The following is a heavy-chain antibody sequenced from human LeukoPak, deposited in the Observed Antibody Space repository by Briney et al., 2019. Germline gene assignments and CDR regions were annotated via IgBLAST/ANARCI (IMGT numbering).Heavy chain of an antibody. CDR1: GGSFSGFY. CDR3: ARETGGQVDY. CDR2: IYYSGST. V-gene: IGHV4-59*01. D-gene: IGHD4-23*01. J-gene: IGHJ4*02. Sequence: PSETLSLTCAVYGGSFSGFYWSWIRQPPGKGLEWVGYIYYSGSTNYNPSLKSRVTISADTSKNQFSLKLTSVTAADTAVYYCARETGGQVDYWGQGTLVTVSS.